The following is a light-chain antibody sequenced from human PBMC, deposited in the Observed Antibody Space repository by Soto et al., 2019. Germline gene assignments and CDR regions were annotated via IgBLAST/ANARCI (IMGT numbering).Light chain of an antibody. Sequence: EIVLTQSPGTLSLSPGERATLSCRASQSVSSSHLAWYQQKPGQAPRLLIYGASSRATGIPDRFSGSGSGTEFTLTISRLEPEDFVVYYCQQYGSSPPLTFGGGTKVEIK. J-gene: IGKJ4*01. V-gene: IGKV3-20*01. CDR3: QQYGSSPPLT. CDR1: QSVSSSH. CDR2: GAS.